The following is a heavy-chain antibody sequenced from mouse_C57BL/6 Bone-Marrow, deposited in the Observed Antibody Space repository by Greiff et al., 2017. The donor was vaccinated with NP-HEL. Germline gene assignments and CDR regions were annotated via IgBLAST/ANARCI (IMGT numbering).Heavy chain of an antibody. CDR2: IYPGDGDT. D-gene: IGHD1-1*01. J-gene: IGHJ2*01. V-gene: IGHV1-82*01. CDR3: AILVTTVVASDY. Sequence: QVQLQQSGPELVKPGASVKISCKASGYAFSSYWMNWVKQRPGKGLEWIGRIYPGDGDTNYNGKFKGKATLTADKSSSTAYMQLSSLTSEDSAVYFCAILVTTVVASDYWGQGTTLTVSS. CDR1: GYAFSSYW.